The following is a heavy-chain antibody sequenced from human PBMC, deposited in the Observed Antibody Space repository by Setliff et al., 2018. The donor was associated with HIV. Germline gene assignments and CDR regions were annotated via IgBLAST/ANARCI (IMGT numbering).Heavy chain of an antibody. CDR3: ATDLLATL. CDR2: IWYDGDNK. J-gene: IGHJ4*02. CDR1: GFTFRTSA. V-gene: IGHV3-33*03. Sequence: HPGGSLRLSCSASGFTFRTSAIHWVRQAPGKGLEWVAVIWYDGDNKFYADSVKGRFTVSRDNSKKTLYLQMDSLTTEDTAVYFFATDLLATLWGQGTVVTVSS.